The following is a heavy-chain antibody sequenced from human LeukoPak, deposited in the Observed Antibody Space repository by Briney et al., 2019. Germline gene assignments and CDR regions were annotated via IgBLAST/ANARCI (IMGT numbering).Heavy chain of an antibody. J-gene: IGHJ4*02. CDR2: IYHTATT. V-gene: IGHV4-59*08. CDR1: GDFIRSDR. Sequence: SETLSLTCAVSGDFIRSDRWNWLRQIPGKGLEWIGYIYHTATTNYNHSFRTRVTMSLDTSNNQFSLRLTSVTAADTAVYYCARTPARSGWAYYFDYWGQGALVTVSS. D-gene: IGHD6-19*01. CDR3: ARTPARSGWAYYFDY.